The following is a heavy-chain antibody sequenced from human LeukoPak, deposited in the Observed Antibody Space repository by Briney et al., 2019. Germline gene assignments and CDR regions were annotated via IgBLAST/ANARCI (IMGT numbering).Heavy chain of an antibody. CDR1: GYSISSGYY. Sequence: SETLSLTCAVSGYSISSGYYWGWIRQPPGKGLEWIGSIYHSGSTYYNPSLKSRVTISVDTSKNQFSLKLSSVTAADTAVYYCARHERQWDYYYMDVWGKGTTVTVSS. D-gene: IGHD6-19*01. CDR3: ARHERQWDYYYMDV. CDR2: IYHSGST. J-gene: IGHJ6*03. V-gene: IGHV4-38-2*01.